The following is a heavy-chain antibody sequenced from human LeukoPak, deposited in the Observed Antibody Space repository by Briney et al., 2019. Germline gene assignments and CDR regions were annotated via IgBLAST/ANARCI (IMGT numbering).Heavy chain of an antibody. CDR1: GGTFSSYA. J-gene: IGHJ3*02. V-gene: IGHV1-69*04. CDR3: ARGIQSGSALDI. Sequence: SVKVSCKASGGTFSSYAISWVRQAPGQGLEWMGRIIPILGIANYAQKFQGRVTITADKSTSTAYMELSSLRSEDTAVYYCARGIQSGSALDIWGQGTMVTVSS. CDR2: IIPILGIA. D-gene: IGHD1-26*01.